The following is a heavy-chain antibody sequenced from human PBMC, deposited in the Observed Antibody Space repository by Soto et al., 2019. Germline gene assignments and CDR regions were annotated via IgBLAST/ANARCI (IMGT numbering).Heavy chain of an antibody. V-gene: IGHV4-30-2*01. CDR2: IYHSGST. CDR1: GDSIRSDGYS. Sequence: SETLSLTCAISGDSIRSDGYSWSWIRQPPGKGLEWIGNIYHSGSTYYNPSLKSRVTISVDRSKTQFSLKLNFVTAADTAVYYCARNNWNYVGPDFWGQGALVTVSS. J-gene: IGHJ4*02. CDR3: ARNNWNYVGPDF. D-gene: IGHD1-7*01.